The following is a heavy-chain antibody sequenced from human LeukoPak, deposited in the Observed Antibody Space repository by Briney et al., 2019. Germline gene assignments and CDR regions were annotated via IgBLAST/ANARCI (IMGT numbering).Heavy chain of an antibody. CDR3: ARDVGYSYGVTYYYYMDV. CDR2: IYSGGST. CDR1: GFTVSSNY. D-gene: IGHD5-18*01. J-gene: IGHJ6*03. Sequence: GGSLRLSCAASGFTVSSNYMSWVRQAPGKGLEWDSVIYSGGSTYYADSVKGRFTISRDNSKNTLYLQMNSLRAEDTAVYYCARDVGYSYGVTYYYYMDVWGKGTTVTVSS. V-gene: IGHV3-66*02.